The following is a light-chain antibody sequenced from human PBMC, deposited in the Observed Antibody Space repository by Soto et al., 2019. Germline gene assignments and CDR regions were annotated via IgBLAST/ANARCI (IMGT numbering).Light chain of an antibody. CDR2: KAS. CDR3: QQYHRYST. J-gene: IGKJ1*01. CDR1: QSISSW. V-gene: IGKV1-5*03. Sequence: DIQITQSPATLSASVGDRVTITCRASQSISSWLAWYQQKPGKAPKLLIYKASSLESGVPSRFSGSGSGTEFTLTISSLQPDDFATYYCQQYHRYSTFGQGTKVDIK.